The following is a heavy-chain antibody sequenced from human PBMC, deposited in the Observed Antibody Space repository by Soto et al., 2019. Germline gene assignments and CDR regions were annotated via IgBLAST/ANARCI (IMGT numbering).Heavy chain of an antibody. CDR3: ARDQVIQQLVMSYYGMDV. V-gene: IGHV1-3*01. CDR2: INAGNGNT. Sequence: GASVKVSCKASGYTFTSYAMHWVRQAPGQRLEWMGWINAGNGNTKYSQKFQSRVTITRDTSASTAYMELSSLRSEDTAVYYCARDQVIQQLVMSYYGMDVWGQGTTVTVSS. D-gene: IGHD6-13*01. J-gene: IGHJ6*02. CDR1: GYTFTSYA.